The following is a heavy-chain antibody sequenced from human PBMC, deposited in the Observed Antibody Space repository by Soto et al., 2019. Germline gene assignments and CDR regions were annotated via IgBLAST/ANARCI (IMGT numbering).Heavy chain of an antibody. V-gene: IGHV3-30-3*01. CDR2: ISYDGSNK. CDR1: GFSCSSYA. Sequence: GGSLRLSCAASGFSCSSYAMHWVRQAPGKGLEWVAVISYDGSNKYYADSVKGRFTISRDNSKNTLYLQMNSLRAEDTAVYYCSKGFGDSSELLSGPYYFDYWGQGTLVTVSS. J-gene: IGHJ4*02. CDR3: SKGFGDSSELLSGPYYFDY. D-gene: IGHD3-22*01.